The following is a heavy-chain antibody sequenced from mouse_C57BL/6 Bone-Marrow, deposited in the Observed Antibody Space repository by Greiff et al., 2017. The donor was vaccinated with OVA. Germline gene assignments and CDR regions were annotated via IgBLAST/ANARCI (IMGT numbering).Heavy chain of an antibody. CDR2: INPYNGGT. CDR3: ARAGYSNPDY. V-gene: IGHV1-19*01. D-gene: IGHD2-5*01. CDR1: GYTFTDYY. Sequence: EVQLQQSGPVLVKPGASVKMSCKASGYTFTDYYMNWVKQSHGKSLEWIGVINPYNGGTSYNQKFKGKATLTVDKSSSTAYMELNSLTSEDSAVYYCARAGYSNPDYWGQGTTLTVSS. J-gene: IGHJ2*01.